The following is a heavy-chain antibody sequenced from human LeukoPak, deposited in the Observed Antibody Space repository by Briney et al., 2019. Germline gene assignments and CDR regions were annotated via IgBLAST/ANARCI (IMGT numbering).Heavy chain of an antibody. D-gene: IGHD2-21*02. J-gene: IGHJ4*02. CDR3: ARHVVVTVFDN. V-gene: IGHV4-39*01. CDR1: GDSIGSSSYY. CDR2: IYYSGST. Sequence: SETLSLTCTVFGDSIGSSSYYWGWIRQPPGKGLEWIGSIYYSGSTNYNPSLKSRVTMSVGTSKSQFSLKLSSVTAVDTAVYYCARHVVVTVFDNWGQGTLVTVSS.